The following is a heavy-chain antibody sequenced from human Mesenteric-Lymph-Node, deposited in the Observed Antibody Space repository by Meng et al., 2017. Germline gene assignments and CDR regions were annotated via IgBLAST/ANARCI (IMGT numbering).Heavy chain of an antibody. V-gene: IGHV3-11*01. CDR2: ISSSGSTI. CDR1: GFTFSDYY. D-gene: IGHD6-19*01. J-gene: IGHJ4*02. CDR3: ARSNRGYSSGWYISFDY. Sequence: GESLKISCAASGFTFSDYYMSWIRQAPGKGLEWVSYISSSGSTIYYADSVRGRFTISRDNAKNSLYLQMNSLRAEDTALYYCARSNRGYSSGWYISFDYWGQGTLVTVSS.